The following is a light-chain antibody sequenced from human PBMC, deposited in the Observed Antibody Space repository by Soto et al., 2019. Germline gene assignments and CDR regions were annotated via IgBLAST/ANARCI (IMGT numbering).Light chain of an antibody. CDR1: SSDVGGYNY. CDR2: DVS. CDR3: RSYTSSSSWV. J-gene: IGLJ3*02. V-gene: IGLV2-14*01. Sequence: QSALTQPASVAGSPGQSITISCTGTSSDVGGYNYVSWYQQHPGKAPKLMIYDVSNRPSGVSNRISGSKSGNTASLTISGLQAEDESDYYCRSYTSSSSWVFGERTKVPVL.